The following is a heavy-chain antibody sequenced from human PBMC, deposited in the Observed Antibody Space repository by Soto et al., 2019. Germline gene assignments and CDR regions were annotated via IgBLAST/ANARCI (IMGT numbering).Heavy chain of an antibody. D-gene: IGHD2-2*01. V-gene: IGHV3-74*01. CDR2: INSDGSST. J-gene: IGHJ6*02. Sequence: GGSLRLSCAASGFTFSSYWMHWVRQAPGKGLVWVSRINSDGSSTSYADSVKGRFTISRDNSKNTLYLQMNSLRAEDTAVYYSAKDQLLFPKYYYYGMDVWGQGTTVTVSS. CDR3: AKDQLLFPKYYYYGMDV. CDR1: GFTFSSYW.